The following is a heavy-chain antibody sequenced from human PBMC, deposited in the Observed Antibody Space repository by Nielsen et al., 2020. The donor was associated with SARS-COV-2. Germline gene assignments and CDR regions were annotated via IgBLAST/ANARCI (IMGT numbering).Heavy chain of an antibody. CDR1: GYTFTSYY. CDR2: INPIGGST. J-gene: IGHJ4*02. V-gene: IGHV1-46*01. D-gene: IGHD3-3*01. CDR3: ARAGFLEWNPFDY. Sequence: ASVKISCKASGYTFTSYYMHWVRQPPGQGLEWMGIINPIGGSTSYAQKFQGRVTMTRDTSTSTAYMELSSLRSEDTAVYYFARAGFLEWNPFDYWGQGTLVTVSS.